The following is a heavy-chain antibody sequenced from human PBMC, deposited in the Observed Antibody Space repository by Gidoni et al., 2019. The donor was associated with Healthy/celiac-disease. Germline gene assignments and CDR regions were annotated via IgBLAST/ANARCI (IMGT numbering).Heavy chain of an antibody. Sequence: EVQLLESGGGLVQPGGSLRLSCAASGFPFSSYAMSWVRQAPGKGLEWVSAISGMGGSTYYADSVKGRFTISRDNSKNTLYLQMNSLRAEDTAVYYCAKEIVVVITLFDYWGQGTLVTVSS. CDR1: GFPFSSYA. CDR3: AKEIVVVITLFDY. CDR2: ISGMGGST. V-gene: IGHV3-23*01. J-gene: IGHJ4*02. D-gene: IGHD2-21*01.